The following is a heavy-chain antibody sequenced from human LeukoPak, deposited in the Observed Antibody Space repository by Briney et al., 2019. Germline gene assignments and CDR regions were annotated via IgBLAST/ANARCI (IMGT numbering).Heavy chain of an antibody. V-gene: IGHV4-34*01. Sequence: SETLSLTCAVYGGSFSGYYWSWLRQPPGKGLEWIGEINHSGSTNYNPSLKSRVTISVGTSKNQFSLKLSSVTAADTAVYYCARALTNYDFWSGYSRWFDPWGQGTLVTVSS. CDR3: ARALTNYDFWSGYSRWFDP. CDR2: INHSGST. D-gene: IGHD3-3*01. CDR1: GGSFSGYY. J-gene: IGHJ5*02.